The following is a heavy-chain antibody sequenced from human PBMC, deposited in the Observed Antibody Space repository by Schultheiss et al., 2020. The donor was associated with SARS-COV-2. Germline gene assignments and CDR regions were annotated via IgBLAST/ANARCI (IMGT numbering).Heavy chain of an antibody. D-gene: IGHD4-17*01. CDR2: INTNTGNP. J-gene: IGHJ6*02. V-gene: IGHV7-4-1*02. CDR1: GFTFSSYS. CDR3: ARNYGDYVGGVYYYYYGMDV. Sequence: KISCAASGFTFSSYSMNWVRQAPGQGLEWMGWINTNTGNPTYAQGFTGRFVFSLDTSVSTAYLQISSLKAEDTAVYYCARNYGDYVGGVYYYYYGMDVWGQGTTVTVSS.